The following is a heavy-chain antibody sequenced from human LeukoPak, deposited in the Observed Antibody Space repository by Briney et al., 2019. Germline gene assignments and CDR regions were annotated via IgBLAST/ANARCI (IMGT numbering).Heavy chain of an antibody. V-gene: IGHV3-23*01. J-gene: IGHJ3*02. Sequence: GGSLRLSCAASGFTFSSYAMSWVRQAPGKGLEWDSAISGSGGSTYYADSVKGRFTISRDNSKNTLYLQMNSLRAEDTAVYYCAKYIVVVKTSRPDRAFDIWGQGTMVTVSS. CDR1: GFTFSSYA. CDR2: ISGSGGST. D-gene: IGHD2-2*01. CDR3: AKYIVVVKTSRPDRAFDI.